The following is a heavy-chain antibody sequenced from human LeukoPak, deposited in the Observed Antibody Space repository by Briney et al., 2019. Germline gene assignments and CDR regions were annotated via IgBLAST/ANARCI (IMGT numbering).Heavy chain of an antibody. CDR1: GGSISSSSYY. Sequence: SETLYLTCTVSGGSISSSSYYWGWIRQPPGKGLEWIGSIYYSGSTYYNPSLKSRVTISVDTSKNQFSLKLSSVTAADTAVYYCARRLSYYGSVRFDYWGQGTLVTVSS. J-gene: IGHJ4*02. D-gene: IGHD3-10*01. V-gene: IGHV4-39*01. CDR3: ARRLSYYGSVRFDY. CDR2: IYYSGST.